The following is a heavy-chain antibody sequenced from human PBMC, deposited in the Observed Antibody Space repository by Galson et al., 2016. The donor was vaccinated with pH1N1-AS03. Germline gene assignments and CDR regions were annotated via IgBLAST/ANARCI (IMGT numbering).Heavy chain of an antibody. V-gene: IGHV1-69*13. Sequence: SVKVSCKASGLTFSSYAISWVRQAPGQGLEWMGGVNGVFRTTNYAQKFQGRITITLDQSTGTAYMEVSSLRAEDTAVYYCATAGNYFDIRRFDYWGQGTPVTVFS. CDR2: VNGVFRTT. CDR3: ATAGNYFDIRRFDY. J-gene: IGHJ4*02. CDR1: GLTFSSYA. D-gene: IGHD3-9*01.